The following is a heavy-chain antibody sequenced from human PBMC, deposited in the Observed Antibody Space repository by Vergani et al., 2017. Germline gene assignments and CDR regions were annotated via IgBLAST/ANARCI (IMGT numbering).Heavy chain of an antibody. CDR1: GGSFRGYY. CDR3: ARVVVRGVRYYYYYMDV. Sequence: QVQLQQWGAGLLKPSETLSLTCAVYGGSFRGYYWSWIRQPPGKGLEWIGEINHSGSTNYNPSLKSRVTISVDTSKNQFSLKLSSVTAADTAVYYCARVVVRGVRYYYYYMDVWGKGTTVTVSS. D-gene: IGHD3-10*01. J-gene: IGHJ6*03. V-gene: IGHV4-34*01. CDR2: INHSGST.